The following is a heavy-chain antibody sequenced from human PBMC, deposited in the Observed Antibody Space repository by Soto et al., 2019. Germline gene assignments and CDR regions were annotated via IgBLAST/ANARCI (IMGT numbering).Heavy chain of an antibody. CDR1: GYTFTSYG. D-gene: IGHD6-6*01. CDR2: ISAYNGNT. J-gene: IGHJ4*02. V-gene: IGHV1-18*01. Sequence: ASVKVSCKASGYTFTSYGISWVRQAPGQGLEWMGWISAYNGNTNYAQKLQGRLTITKDTSKNQVVLTMTNMDPVDTATYYCAHSRPPRLLDYWGQGTLVTVSS. CDR3: AHSRPPRLLDY.